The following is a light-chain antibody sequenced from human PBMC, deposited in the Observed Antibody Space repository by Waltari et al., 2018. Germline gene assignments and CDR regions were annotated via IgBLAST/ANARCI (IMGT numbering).Light chain of an antibody. CDR2: DAS. Sequence: EIVLTHSPATLSLSPGERATLSCRASQSVGSYLAWYQQKPGQVPRLLIYDASSRATGVPARFSGSGSGTEFTLTISSLEPEDFAVYYCQQRNIWPNTFGQGTKLEIK. J-gene: IGKJ2*01. V-gene: IGKV3-11*01. CDR1: QSVGSY. CDR3: QQRNIWPNT.